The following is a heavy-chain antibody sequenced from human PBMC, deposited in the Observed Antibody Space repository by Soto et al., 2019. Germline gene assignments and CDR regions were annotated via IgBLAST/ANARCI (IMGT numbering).Heavy chain of an antibody. Sequence: GGSLRLSCAASGFTFSSYAMSWVRPAPGKGLEWVSAISGSGGSTYYADSVKGRFTISRDNSKNTLYLQKNSLRAEDTAIYYYAKARDIVVVPGTHLLGYWGQGTLVTVSS. CDR2: ISGSGGST. CDR3: AKARDIVVVPGTHLLGY. V-gene: IGHV3-23*01. CDR1: GFTFSSYA. J-gene: IGHJ4*02. D-gene: IGHD2-2*01.